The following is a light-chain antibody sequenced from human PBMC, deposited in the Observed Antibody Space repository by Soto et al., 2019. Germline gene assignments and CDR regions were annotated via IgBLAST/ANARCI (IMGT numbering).Light chain of an antibody. J-gene: IGKJ1*01. Sequence: DIQMIQSPSTRSASVGDRVTITCRASQSISYWLAWYQQKPGKAPNLLIYKASSLESGVPSRFSGSGSGTEFTLTISSLQPDDFATYYCQQYNNYWTFGQGTKVEIK. V-gene: IGKV1-5*03. CDR1: QSISYW. CDR3: QQYNNYWT. CDR2: KAS.